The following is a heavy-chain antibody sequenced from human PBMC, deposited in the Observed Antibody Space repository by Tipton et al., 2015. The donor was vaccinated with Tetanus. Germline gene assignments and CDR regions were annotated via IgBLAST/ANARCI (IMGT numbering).Heavy chain of an antibody. CDR3: ARGMAEASNCGGDCYSDY. J-gene: IGHJ4*02. CDR1: GFTLSRYT. V-gene: IGHV3-21*01. Sequence: QLVQSGGALVQPGRSLRLSCAASGFTLSRYTMNWVRQAPGKGLEWVSSISSSSRYIYYADSVKGRFTISRDNAKNSLYLQMNSLRAEDTAVYSCARGMAEASNCGGDCYSDYWGQGTLVTVSS. CDR2: ISSSSRYI. D-gene: IGHD2-21*02.